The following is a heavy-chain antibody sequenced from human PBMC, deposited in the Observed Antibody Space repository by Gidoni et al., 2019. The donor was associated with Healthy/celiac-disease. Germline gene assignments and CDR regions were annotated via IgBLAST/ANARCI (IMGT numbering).Heavy chain of an antibody. D-gene: IGHD3-3*01. V-gene: IGHV4-34*01. Sequence: QVQLQQWGAGLVKPSETLSRTCAVYGGSFSGYYWSWIRQPPGKGLEWIGEINHSGSTNYNPSLKSRVTISVDTSKNQFSLKLSSVTAADTAVYYCATTYYDFWSGRTQTPRGSGMDVWGQGPTVTVSS. CDR1: GGSFSGYY. CDR2: INHSGST. J-gene: IGHJ6*02. CDR3: ATTYYDFWSGRTQTPRGSGMDV.